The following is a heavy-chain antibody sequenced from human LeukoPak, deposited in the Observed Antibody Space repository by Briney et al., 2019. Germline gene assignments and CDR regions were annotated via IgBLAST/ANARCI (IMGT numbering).Heavy chain of an antibody. Sequence: GGSLRLSCTVSGFTVSSNSMSWVRQAPGKGLEWVSFIYSDNTHYSDSVKGRFTISRDNAKNSLYLQMNSLRAEDTAVYYCARPTTGYSSGSYAFDIWGQGTMVTVSS. J-gene: IGHJ3*02. V-gene: IGHV3-53*01. CDR1: GFTVSSNS. D-gene: IGHD6-19*01. CDR3: ARPTTGYSSGSYAFDI. CDR2: IYSDNT.